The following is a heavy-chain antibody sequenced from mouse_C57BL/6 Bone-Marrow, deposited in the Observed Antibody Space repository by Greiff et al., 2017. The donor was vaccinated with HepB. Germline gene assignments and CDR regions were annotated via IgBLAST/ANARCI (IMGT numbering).Heavy chain of an antibody. D-gene: IGHD2-1*01. J-gene: IGHJ3*01. CDR1: GYTFTSYG. V-gene: IGHV1-81*01. CDR3: ARGYGNPFAY. CDR2: IYPRSGNT. Sequence: VQLKQSGAELARPGASVKLSCKASGYTFTSYGISWVKQRTGQGLEWIGEIYPRSGNTYYNEKFKGKATLTADKSSSTAYMELRSLTSEDSAVYFCARGYGNPFAYWGQGTLVTVSA.